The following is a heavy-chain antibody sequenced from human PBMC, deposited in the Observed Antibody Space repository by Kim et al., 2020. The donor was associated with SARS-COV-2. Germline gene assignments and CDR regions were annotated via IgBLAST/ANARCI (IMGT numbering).Heavy chain of an antibody. Sequence: SETLSLTCTVSGGSISSGSYYWSWIRQPAGKGLEWIGRIYTSGSTNYNPSLKSRVTISVDTSKNQFSLKLSSVTAADTAVYYCARDRTMVRGGRNWFDPWGQGTLVTVSS. V-gene: IGHV4-61*02. D-gene: IGHD3-10*01. J-gene: IGHJ5*02. CDR3: ARDRTMVRGGRNWFDP. CDR2: IYTSGST. CDR1: GGSISSGSYY.